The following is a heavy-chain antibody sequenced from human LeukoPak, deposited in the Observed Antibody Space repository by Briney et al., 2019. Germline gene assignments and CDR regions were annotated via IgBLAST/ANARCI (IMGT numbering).Heavy chain of an antibody. V-gene: IGHV4-39*07. CDR3: ARGYSYGYVFDY. J-gene: IGHJ4*02. CDR1: GGSISSSSYY. Sequence: SETLSLTCTVSGGSISSSSYYWGWIRQPPGKGLEWIGSIYYSGSTYYNPSLKSRVTISVDTSKNQFSLKLSSVTAADTAVYYCARGYSYGYVFDYWGQGTLVTVSS. D-gene: IGHD5-18*01. CDR2: IYYSGST.